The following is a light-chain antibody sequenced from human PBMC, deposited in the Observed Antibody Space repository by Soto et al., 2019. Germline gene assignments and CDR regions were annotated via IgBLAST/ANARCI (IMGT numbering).Light chain of an antibody. CDR2: DVS. CDR1: NSDVGGYDF. CDR3: CSYAGNYIYV. Sequence: QSVLTQPLSVSGSPGQSVTISCTVTNSDVGGYDFVSWYQQHPGKAPKLMTYDVSNRPSGVPHRFSGSKSGNTASLTISGLQPDDEADYYCCSYAGNYIYVFGTGTKVTVL. J-gene: IGLJ1*01. V-gene: IGLV2-11*01.